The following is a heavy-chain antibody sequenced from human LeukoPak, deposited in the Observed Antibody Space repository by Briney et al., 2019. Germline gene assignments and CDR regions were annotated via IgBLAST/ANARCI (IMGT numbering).Heavy chain of an antibody. CDR3: ARSGGGDYTILTGFPPFDY. Sequence: GGSLRLSCAASGVTVSSNYMSWVRQAPGKGLEWVSVIYSGGSTYYADSVKGRFTISRDNAKNSLYLQMNSLRAEDTALYYCARSGGGDYTILTGFPPFDYWGQGAQVTVSS. CDR1: GVTVSSNY. J-gene: IGHJ4*02. CDR2: IYSGGST. V-gene: IGHV3-53*05. D-gene: IGHD3-9*01.